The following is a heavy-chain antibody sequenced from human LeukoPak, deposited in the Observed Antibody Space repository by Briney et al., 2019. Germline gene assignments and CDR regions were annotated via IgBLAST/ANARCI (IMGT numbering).Heavy chain of an antibody. CDR1: GGSISSYY. D-gene: IGHD3-10*01. Sequence: SETLSLTCTVSGGSISSYYWSWIRQPAGKGLEWIGRIYASGSTNYKPSLKSRVTISVDTSKNQFSLKLSSVTAADTAVYYCARGGYYGSGNDFRFDPWGQGTLVTVSS. J-gene: IGHJ5*02. CDR3: ARGGYYGSGNDFRFDP. V-gene: IGHV4-4*07. CDR2: IYASGST.